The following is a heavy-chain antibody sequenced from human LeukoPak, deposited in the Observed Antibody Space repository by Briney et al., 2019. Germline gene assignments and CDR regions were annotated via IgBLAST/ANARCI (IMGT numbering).Heavy chain of an antibody. CDR1: GYSFTSYW. D-gene: IGHD2-15*01. V-gene: IGHV5-51*01. J-gene: IGHJ4*02. CDR2: IYPGDSDT. Sequence: GESLKVFCKGSGYSFTSYWIGWVRQMPGKGLEWMGIIYPGDSDTRYSPSFQGPVTISADKSISTAYLQWSSLKASDTAMYYCARRYCSGGSCPHDYWGQGTLVTVSS. CDR3: ARRYCSGGSCPHDY.